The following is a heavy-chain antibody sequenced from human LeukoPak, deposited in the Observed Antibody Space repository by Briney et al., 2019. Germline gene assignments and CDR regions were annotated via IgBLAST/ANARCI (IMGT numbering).Heavy chain of an antibody. D-gene: IGHD2-2*01. CDR3: AKGYCSSTSCLFDY. CDR1: GFTFSSYA. CDR2: ISGSGGST. J-gene: IGHJ4*02. Sequence: GGSLRLSCAASGFTFSSYAMSWVRQAPGKGLEWVSAISGSGGSTYYADSVKGRFTISRDNSKNTLHLQMNSLRAEDTAVYYCAKGYCSSTSCLFDYWGQGTLVTVSS. V-gene: IGHV3-23*01.